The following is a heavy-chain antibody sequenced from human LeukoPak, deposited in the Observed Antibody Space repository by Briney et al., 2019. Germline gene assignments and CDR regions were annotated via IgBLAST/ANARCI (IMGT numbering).Heavy chain of an antibody. J-gene: IGHJ4*02. D-gene: IGHD6-19*01. Sequence: PGGSLRLSCAASGFIVSSHYMSCVRQAPGKGLEWVSVIYSGFNTYYADSVKGRFTISRDNSKNTLYLQMNSLRAEDTAMYYCAREAVAGPFDYWGQGTLVTVSS. CDR2: IYSGFNT. CDR1: GFIVSSHY. CDR3: AREAVAGPFDY. V-gene: IGHV3-53*01.